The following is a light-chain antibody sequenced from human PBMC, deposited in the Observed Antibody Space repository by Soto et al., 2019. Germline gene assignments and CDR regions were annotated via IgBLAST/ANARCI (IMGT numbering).Light chain of an antibody. Sequence: TQSPSSLSASVGDRVTITCRASQSVNSYLAWYQQKPGQAPRLLFYDASNRATGIPARFSGSGSGTDFTLTISSLEPEDFAVYYCQKRSHWPRTCGQGTKGDIK. CDR2: DAS. V-gene: IGKV3-11*01. CDR1: QSVNSY. CDR3: QKRSHWPRT. J-gene: IGKJ1*01.